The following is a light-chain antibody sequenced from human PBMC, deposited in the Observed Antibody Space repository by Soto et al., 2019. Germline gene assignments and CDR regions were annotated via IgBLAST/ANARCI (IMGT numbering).Light chain of an antibody. CDR1: SSDVGGYNY. CDR2: DVS. CDR3: RSYTSSSTLFV. V-gene: IGLV2-14*01. Sequence: QSALTQPASVSGSPGQSITISCTGTSSDVGGYNYVSWYQQHPVKAPKLMIYDVSNRPSGVSNRFSGSKSGNTASLTISGLQAEDEADYYCRSYTSSSTLFVFGTGTKVTVL. J-gene: IGLJ1*01.